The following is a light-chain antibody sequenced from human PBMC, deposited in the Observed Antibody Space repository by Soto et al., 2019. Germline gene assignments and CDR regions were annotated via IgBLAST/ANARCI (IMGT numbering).Light chain of an antibody. CDR1: SSDVGGYNY. Sequence: QSALTQPRSVSGSPGQSVTISCTGTSSDVGGYNYVSWYQQHPGKAPKLMIYDVTERPSGVPDRFSCSKSGNTASLTISGLRAADEADYYCCSYAGSYTLGAFGGGTKLTVL. CDR2: DVT. J-gene: IGLJ2*01. V-gene: IGLV2-11*01. CDR3: CSYAGSYTLGA.